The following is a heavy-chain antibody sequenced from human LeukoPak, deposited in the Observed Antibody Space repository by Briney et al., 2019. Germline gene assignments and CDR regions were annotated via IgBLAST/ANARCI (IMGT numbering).Heavy chain of an antibody. J-gene: IGHJ5*02. Sequence: NPSGTLSLTCAVSGGSISSSNWWSWVRQPPGQGLEWIGEIYHSGSTNYNPSLKSRVTISVDKSKNQFSLKLSSVTAADTAVYYCARGVAVAGTPFDPWGQGTLVTVSS. CDR1: GGSISSSNW. V-gene: IGHV4-4*02. CDR2: IYHSGST. D-gene: IGHD6-19*01. CDR3: ARGVAVAGTPFDP.